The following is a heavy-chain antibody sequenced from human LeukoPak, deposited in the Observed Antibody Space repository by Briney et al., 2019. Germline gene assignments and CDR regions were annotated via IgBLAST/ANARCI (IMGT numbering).Heavy chain of an antibody. CDR3: ARDSVGGYPHDAFDI. CDR2: IIPIFGTA. Sequence: SVKVSCKASGGTFSSYAISWVRQAPGQGLEWMGGIIPIFGTANYAQKFQGRVTITADESTSTAYMELSSLRSEDTAVYYCARDSVGGYPHDAFDIWGQGTMVTVSS. V-gene: IGHV1-69*13. CDR1: GGTFSSYA. J-gene: IGHJ3*02. D-gene: IGHD5-18*01.